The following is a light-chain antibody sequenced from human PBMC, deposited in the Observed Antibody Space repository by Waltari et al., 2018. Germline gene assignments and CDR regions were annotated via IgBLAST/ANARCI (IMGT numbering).Light chain of an antibody. Sequence: QYALTQPASVSGSPAHSIPIPCTVTSSNVGGYTYVPWYQQHPCRAPKLMIYDVTKRPSGVYNRFSGSKSGNTASLTISGLQAEDEADYYCSSYTSSSTWVFGGGTKLTVL. V-gene: IGLV2-14*01. CDR1: SSNVGGYTY. J-gene: IGLJ3*02. CDR2: DVT. CDR3: SSYTSSSTWV.